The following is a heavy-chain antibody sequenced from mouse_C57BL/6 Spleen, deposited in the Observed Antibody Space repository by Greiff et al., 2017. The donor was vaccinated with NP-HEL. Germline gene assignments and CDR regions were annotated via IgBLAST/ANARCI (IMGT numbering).Heavy chain of an antibody. Sequence: VQLQQSGAELVRPGASVTLSCKASGYTFTDYEMHWVKQTPVHGLEWIGAIDPETGGTAYNQKFKGKAILTADKSSSTAYMELRSLTSEDSAVYYCTRGDDGYYDAMDYWGQGTSVTVSS. CDR2: IDPETGGT. D-gene: IGHD2-3*01. V-gene: IGHV1-15*01. CDR3: TRGDDGYYDAMDY. J-gene: IGHJ4*01. CDR1: GYTFTDYE.